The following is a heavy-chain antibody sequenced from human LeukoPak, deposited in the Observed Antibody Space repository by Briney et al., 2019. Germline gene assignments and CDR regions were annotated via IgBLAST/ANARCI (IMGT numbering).Heavy chain of an antibody. J-gene: IGHJ4*02. Sequence: SETLSLTCAVYGGSFSGYYWSWIRQPPGKGLEWIGEINHRGSTNYNPSLKSRVTVSLDTSKNQFSLKLSPVTAADTAVYYCARAPGAALDWGQGTLVTASS. D-gene: IGHD2-15*01. CDR3: ARAPGAALD. CDR1: GGSFSGYY. CDR2: INHRGST. V-gene: IGHV4-34*01.